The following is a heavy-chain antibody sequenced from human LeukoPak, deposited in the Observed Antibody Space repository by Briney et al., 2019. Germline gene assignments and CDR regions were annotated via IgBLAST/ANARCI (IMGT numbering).Heavy chain of an antibody. J-gene: IGHJ6*03. V-gene: IGHV3-21*01. CDR2: ISSSSSYI. Sequence: GGSLRLSCAASGFTFSSYSMNWVRQAPGKGLEWVSSISSSSSYIYYADSVKGRFTISRDNAKNSLYLQMNSLRAEDTAVYYCARDKERVFFYMDVWGKGTTVTVSS. CDR1: GFTFSSYS. CDR3: ARDKERVFFYMDV. D-gene: IGHD5-24*01.